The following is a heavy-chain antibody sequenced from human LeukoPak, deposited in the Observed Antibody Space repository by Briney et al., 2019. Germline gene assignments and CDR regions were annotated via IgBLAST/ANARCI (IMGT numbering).Heavy chain of an antibody. CDR2: IYYSGST. CDR3: ARLSKGRFFDYIFDY. Sequence: SETLSLTCTVSGGSVSSSTYYWGWIRQPPGKGLEWIGNIYYSGSTYYNPSLTSRVTMSVDTSNNQFSLKMHSVTAADTAVYYRARLSKGRFFDYIFDYWGQGTLVTVSS. CDR1: GGSVSSSTYY. V-gene: IGHV4-39*01. J-gene: IGHJ4*02. D-gene: IGHD3-9*01.